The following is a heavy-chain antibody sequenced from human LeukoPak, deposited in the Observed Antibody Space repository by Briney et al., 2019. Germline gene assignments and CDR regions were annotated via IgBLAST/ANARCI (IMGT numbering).Heavy chain of an antibody. Sequence: GRSLRLSCAASGFTFSSYAMHWVRQAPGRGLEWVAVISYDGSNKYYADSVKGRFTISRDNSKDTLYLQMNSLRAEDTAVYYCARTAPYCSGGSCYYYYGMDVWGQGTTVTVSS. CDR1: GFTFSSYA. CDR3: ARTAPYCSGGSCYYYYGMDV. CDR2: ISYDGSNK. V-gene: IGHV3-30-3*01. D-gene: IGHD2-15*01. J-gene: IGHJ6*02.